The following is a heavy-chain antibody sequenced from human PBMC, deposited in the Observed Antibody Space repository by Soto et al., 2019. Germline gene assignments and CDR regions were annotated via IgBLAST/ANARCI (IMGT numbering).Heavy chain of an antibody. D-gene: IGHD3-3*01. CDR3: AKAQPRVLRFLEWSPPRMDV. CDR1: GFTFSSYA. CDR2: ISGSGGST. V-gene: IGHV3-23*01. Sequence: HPVGSLRLSCAASGFTFSSYAMSWVRQAPGKGLEWVSAISGSGGSTYYADSVKGRFTISRDNSKNTLYLQMNSLRAEDTAVYYCAKAQPRVLRFLEWSPPRMDVWGQGTTVTVSS. J-gene: IGHJ6*02.